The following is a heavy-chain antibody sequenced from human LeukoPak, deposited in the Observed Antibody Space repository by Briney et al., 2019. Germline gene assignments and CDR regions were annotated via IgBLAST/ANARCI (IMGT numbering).Heavy chain of an antibody. J-gene: IGHJ5*02. V-gene: IGHV4-59*11. Sequence: SETLSLTCTVSGGSITGHYWNWIRQSPGKGLEWIGYIYYSGTIKYNPSLESRVTISVDTSKNQFSLKLSSVTAADTAVYYCARGEDFKSSRFHPWGQGTLVNASS. CDR1: GGSITGHY. D-gene: IGHD1-26*01. CDR2: IYYSGTI. CDR3: ARGEDFKSSRFHP.